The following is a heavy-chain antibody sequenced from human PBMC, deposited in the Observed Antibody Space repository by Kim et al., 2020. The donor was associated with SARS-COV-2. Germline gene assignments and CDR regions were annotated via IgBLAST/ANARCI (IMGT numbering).Heavy chain of an antibody. CDR2: ISYDGSNK. D-gene: IGHD6-19*01. Sequence: GGSLRLSCAASGFTFSSYGMHWVRQAPGKGLEWVAVISYDGSNKYYADSVKGRFTISRDNSKNTLYLQMNSLRAEDTAVYYCARDHFGGFTGYSSGWSGETFDYWGQGTLVTVSS. V-gene: IGHV3-33*05. CDR1: GFTFSSYG. CDR3: ARDHFGGFTGYSSGWSGETFDY. J-gene: IGHJ4*02.